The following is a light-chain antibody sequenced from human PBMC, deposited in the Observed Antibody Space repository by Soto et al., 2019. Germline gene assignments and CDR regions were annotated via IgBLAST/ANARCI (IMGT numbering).Light chain of an antibody. V-gene: IGKV3-20*01. CDR2: GAS. CDR1: QSVNNNQ. Sequence: EIVLTQSPDTLSLSPGERATVSCRATQSVNNNQLAWFQQKPGQAPRLLIYGASSRVTGVPDRFSGGGSGTDFTLTIRRLEPDDFAVYYCQQYGTSPYSFGQGTKLEIK. J-gene: IGKJ2*03. CDR3: QQYGTSPYS.